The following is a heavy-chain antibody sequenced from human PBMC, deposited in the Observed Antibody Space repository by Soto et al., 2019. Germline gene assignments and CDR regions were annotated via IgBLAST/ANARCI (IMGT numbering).Heavy chain of an antibody. CDR3: ATESSGGSLHKPARFFDYYYGMDV. D-gene: IGHD2-15*01. V-gene: IGHV1-24*01. CDR1: GYTLTELS. J-gene: IGHJ6*02. Sequence: ASVKVSCKVSGYTLTELSMHWVRQAPGKGLEWMGGFDPEDGETIYAQKFQGRVTMTEDTSTDTAYMELSSLRSEDTAVYYCATESSGGSLHKPARFFDYYYGMDVWGQGTTVTVSS. CDR2: FDPEDGET.